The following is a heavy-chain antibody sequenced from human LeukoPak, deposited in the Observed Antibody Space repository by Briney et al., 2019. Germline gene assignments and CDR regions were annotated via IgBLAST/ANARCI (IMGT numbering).Heavy chain of an antibody. CDR1: GFTFDDYA. CDR2: ISGSGGST. V-gene: IGHV3-23*01. D-gene: IGHD3-10*01. CDR3: AKVADYYGSGDFDY. Sequence: GGSLRLSCAASGFTFDDYAMHWVRQAPGKGLEWVSGISGSGGSTYYADSVKGRFTISRDNSKNTLYLQMNSLRAEDTAVYYCAKVADYYGSGDFDYWGQGTLVTVSS. J-gene: IGHJ4*02.